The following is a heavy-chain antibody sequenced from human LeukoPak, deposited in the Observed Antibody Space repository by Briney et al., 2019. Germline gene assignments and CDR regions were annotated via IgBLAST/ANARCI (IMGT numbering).Heavy chain of an antibody. CDR3: ARHEGYHYDSSGYYGYGMDV. D-gene: IGHD3-22*01. V-gene: IGHV5-51*01. CDR2: IYPGDTDT. CDR1: GYSFASYW. J-gene: IGHJ6*02. Sequence: GESLKNSCKGSGYSFASYWIGWVRQMPGKGLEWMGIIYPGDTDTRYSPSFQGQVTISADKSISTAYLQWSSLKASDTAMYYCARHEGYHYDSSGYYGYGMDVWGQGTTVTVSS.